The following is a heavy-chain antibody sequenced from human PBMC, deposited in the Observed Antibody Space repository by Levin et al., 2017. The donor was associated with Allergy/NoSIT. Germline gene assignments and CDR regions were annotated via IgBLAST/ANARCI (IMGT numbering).Heavy chain of an antibody. CDR1: GGSISSSSYY. V-gene: IGHV4-39*02. D-gene: IGHD1-26*01. CDR2: IYYSGST. Sequence: SETLSLTCTVSGGSISSSSYYWGWIRQPPGKGLEWIGSIYYSGSTYYNPSLKSRVTISVDTSKNQFSLKLSSVTAADTAVYYCARESGAATAALGYWGQGTLVTVSS. J-gene: IGHJ4*02. CDR3: ARESGAATAALGY.